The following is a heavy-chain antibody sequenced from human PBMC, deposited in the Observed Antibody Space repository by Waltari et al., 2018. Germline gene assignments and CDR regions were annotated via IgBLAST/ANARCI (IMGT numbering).Heavy chain of an antibody. V-gene: IGHV4-4*07. CDR3: ARDLGYCSNGLCFHFDS. CDR2: IYTSGTT. D-gene: IGHD2-8*01. J-gene: IGHJ4*02. CDR1: GGSMSSSN. Sequence: QVRLQESGPGLVKPSETLSLICNVAGGSMSSSNWNWIRQPAGKGPEWIGRIYTSGTTNYNPSLKSRVTMSLDTSKNQFSLKLSSVTAADTAVYYCARDLGYCSNGLCFHFDSWGQGTLVTVSS.